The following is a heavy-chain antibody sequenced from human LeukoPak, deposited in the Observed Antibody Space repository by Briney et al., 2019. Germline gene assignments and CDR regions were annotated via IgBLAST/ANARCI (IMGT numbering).Heavy chain of an antibody. V-gene: IGHV4-30-2*01. Sequence: PSETLSLTCAVSGGTISSGGYSWSWIRQPQGKGLEWIGYIYHSGSTYYNPSLKSRVTISVDRSKNQFSLKLGSVTAADTAVYYCASPEGDWLEYGMDVWGKGTTVTVSS. D-gene: IGHD3/OR15-3a*01. CDR2: IYHSGST. CDR1: GGTISSGGYS. J-gene: IGHJ6*04. CDR3: ASPEGDWLEYGMDV.